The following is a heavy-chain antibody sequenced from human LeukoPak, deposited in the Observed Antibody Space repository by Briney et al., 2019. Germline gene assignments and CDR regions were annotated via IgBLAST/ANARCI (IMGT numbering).Heavy chain of an antibody. CDR1: GFTFSSYV. CDR2: IRGGGDSK. CDR3: ARGLEAKDTGPHY. V-gene: IGHV3-23*01. D-gene: IGHD1-14*01. Sequence: GGSLRLSCAASGFTFSSYVLSWVRQTPGKGLEWVSAIRGGGDSKHYADSVRGRFTISRDNSRNTMYLQMTGLRAEDTAVYYCARGLEAKDTGPHYWGQGTLVSVAT. J-gene: IGHJ4*02.